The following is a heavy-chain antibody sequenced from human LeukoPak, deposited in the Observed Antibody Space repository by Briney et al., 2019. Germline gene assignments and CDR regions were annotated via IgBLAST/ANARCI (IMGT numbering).Heavy chain of an antibody. V-gene: IGHV3-21*01. CDR2: ISSSSSYI. CDR3: AQGGYSSSWYVFDY. Sequence: GRSLRLSCAASGFTFSSYSMNWVRQAPGKGLEWVSSISSSSSYIYYADSVKGRFTISRDNAKNSLYLQMNSLRAEDTAVYYCAQGGYSSSWYVFDYWGQGTLVTVSS. D-gene: IGHD6-13*01. J-gene: IGHJ4*02. CDR1: GFTFSSYS.